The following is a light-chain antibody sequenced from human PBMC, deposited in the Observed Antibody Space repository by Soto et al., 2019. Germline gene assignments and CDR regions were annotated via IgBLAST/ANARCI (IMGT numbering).Light chain of an antibody. CDR3: QQYHSYPYT. Sequence: DIQMTQFPSTLSASVGDRVTITCRASQSISSWLAWYQQKPGKAPKVHIYKTSSLESGVPSRFSDSGSGTEFTLTITSLQSDDFGTYYCQQYHSYPYTFGQGTKVEIK. CDR1: QSISSW. CDR2: KTS. J-gene: IGKJ2*01. V-gene: IGKV1-5*03.